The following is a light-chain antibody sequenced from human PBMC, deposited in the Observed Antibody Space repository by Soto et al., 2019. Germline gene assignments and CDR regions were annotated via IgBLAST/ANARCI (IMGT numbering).Light chain of an antibody. CDR3: SSYTSSAPFYV. CDR1: STDVDGYDY. CDR2: DVN. J-gene: IGLJ1*01. V-gene: IGLV2-14*03. Sequence: QSALTQPASVSGSPGQPITISCTGASTDVDGYDYVSWYQQHPGQAPKLMIYDVNNRPSGVSYRFSGSKSGDTASLTISGLQAEDDADYYCSSYTSSAPFYVFGTGTKLTVL.